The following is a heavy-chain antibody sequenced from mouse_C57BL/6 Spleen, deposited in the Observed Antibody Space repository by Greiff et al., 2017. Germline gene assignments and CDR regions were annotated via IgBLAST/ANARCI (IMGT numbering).Heavy chain of an antibody. CDR3: ARYDRLFDY. V-gene: IGHV7-3*01. D-gene: IGHD2-13*01. Sequence: EVHLVESGGGLVQPGGSLSLSCAASGFTFTDYYMSWVRQPPGKALGWLGFIRNKANGYTTAYSASVKGRFTISSDNSQSILYLQMNALRAEDSATYYCARYDRLFDYWGQGTTLAVAS. CDR1: GFTFTDYY. CDR2: IRNKANGYTT. J-gene: IGHJ2*01.